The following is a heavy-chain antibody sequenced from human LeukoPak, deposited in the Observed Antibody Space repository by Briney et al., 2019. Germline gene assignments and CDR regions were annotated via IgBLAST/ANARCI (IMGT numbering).Heavy chain of an antibody. J-gene: IGHJ6*03. V-gene: IGHV1-18*01. CDR1: GYIFNHYA. CDR2: INTYNGNT. CDR3: ARDVVSVNVIRGVMSYNRYMDV. Sequence: ASLKVTCEAPGYIFNHYAINWVRQAPGQGLEWMGGINTYNGNTKYSQRLQDRVTMTADTATRRVHMELRSLRYDDTAIYYCARDVVSVNVIRGVMSYNRYMDVWGKGTTVTVSS. D-gene: IGHD3-10*01.